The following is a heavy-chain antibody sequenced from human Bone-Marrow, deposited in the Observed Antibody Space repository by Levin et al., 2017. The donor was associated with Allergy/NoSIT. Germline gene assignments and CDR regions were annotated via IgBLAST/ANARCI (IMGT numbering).Heavy chain of an antibody. Sequence: ASVKVSCKASGYTFPSYSINWVRQAPGQGLEWMGWISVKNGNTRFAQKFQDRLTLTTDTSTSTAYMELRTLRSDDAAVYYCARGGYYDILTGYLSHYFYFWGQGTPVTVSS. CDR2: ISVKNGNT. CDR1: GYTFPSYS. J-gene: IGHJ4*02. D-gene: IGHD3-9*01. CDR3: ARGGYYDILTGYLSHYFYF. V-gene: IGHV1-18*01.